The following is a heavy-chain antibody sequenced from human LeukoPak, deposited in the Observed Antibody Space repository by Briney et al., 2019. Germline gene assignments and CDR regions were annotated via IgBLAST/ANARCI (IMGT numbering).Heavy chain of an antibody. V-gene: IGHV4-59*11. CDR3: ARGEDSIRPFDY. J-gene: IGHJ4*02. CDR1: GGSISSHY. D-gene: IGHD1-26*01. Sequence: PSETLSLTCTVSGGSISSHYWSWIRQPPGKGLEWIGYIYYSGSTNYNPSLKSRVTISVDTSKSQFSLKLSSVTAADTAFYYCARGEDSIRPFDYWGQGTLVTVSS. CDR2: IYYSGST.